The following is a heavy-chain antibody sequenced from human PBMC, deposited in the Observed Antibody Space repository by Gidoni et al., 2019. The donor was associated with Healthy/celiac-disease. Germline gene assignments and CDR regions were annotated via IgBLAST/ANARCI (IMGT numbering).Heavy chain of an antibody. CDR2: IYTSGST. CDR1: GCSISSGSYY. CDR3: ASYDYSKGTDAFDI. Sequence: QVQLQESGPGLVKPSQTLSLTCTVSGCSISSGSYYWSWIRQPAGKGLEWIGRIYTSGSTNYNPSLKSRVTISVDTSKNQFSLKLSSVTAADTAVYYCASYDYSKGTDAFDIWGQGTMVTVSS. D-gene: IGHD4-4*01. V-gene: IGHV4-61*02. J-gene: IGHJ3*02.